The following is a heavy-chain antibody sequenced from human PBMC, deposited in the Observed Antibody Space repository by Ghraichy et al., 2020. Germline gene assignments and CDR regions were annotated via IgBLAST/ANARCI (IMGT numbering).Heavy chain of an antibody. CDR1: GGSISSGGYY. J-gene: IGHJ6*02. CDR3: ASSPRLYCSSTSCPYYYYYGMDV. D-gene: IGHD2-2*01. Sequence: SETLSLTCTVSGGSISSGGYYWSWIRQHPGKGLEWIGYIYYSGSTYYNPSLKSRVTISVDTSKNQFSLKLSSVTAADTAVYYCASSPRLYCSSTSCPYYYYYGMDVWGQGTTVTVSS. CDR2: IYYSGST. V-gene: IGHV4-31*03.